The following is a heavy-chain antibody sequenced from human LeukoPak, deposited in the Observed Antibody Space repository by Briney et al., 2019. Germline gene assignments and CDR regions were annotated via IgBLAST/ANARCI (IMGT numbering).Heavy chain of an antibody. V-gene: IGHV4-31*03. J-gene: IGHJ6*02. Sequence: SQTLSLTCTVSGGSISSGGYYWSWIRQHPGKGLEWIGFIYYSGSTSFNPSLKSRVTISVDTSKNQFSLKLSSVTAADTAVYYCARSCSSWYVYYYGMDVWGQGTTVTVSS. CDR2: IYYSGST. CDR3: ARSCSSWYVYYYGMDV. D-gene: IGHD6-13*01. CDR1: GGSISSGGYY.